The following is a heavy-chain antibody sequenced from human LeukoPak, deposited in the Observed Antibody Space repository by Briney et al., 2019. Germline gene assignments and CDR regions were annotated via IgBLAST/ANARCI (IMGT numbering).Heavy chain of an antibody. D-gene: IGHD2-15*01. Sequence: PGGSLRLSCAASGFTFSSYSMNWVRQAPGKGLEWVSSISSSSSYIYYADSVKGRFTISRDNAKNSLYLQMNSLRAEDTAVYYCARSLGGYYDYYYGMDVWGQGTTVTVSS. J-gene: IGHJ6*02. V-gene: IGHV3-21*01. CDR2: ISSSSSYI. CDR1: GFTFSSYS. CDR3: ARSLGGYYDYYYGMDV.